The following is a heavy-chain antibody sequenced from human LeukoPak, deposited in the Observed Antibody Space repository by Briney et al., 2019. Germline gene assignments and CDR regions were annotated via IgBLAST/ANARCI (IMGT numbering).Heavy chain of an antibody. CDR3: ARGGYDILTGYYGDYYYYMDV. CDR1: GGTFSSYT. J-gene: IGHJ6*03. Sequence: SVKVSCKASGGTFSSYTISWVRQAPGQGLEWMGRIIPILGIANYAQKFQGRVTITADKSTSTAYNELSSLRSEDTAVYYCARGGYDILTGYYGDYYYYMDVWGKGTTVTVSS. V-gene: IGHV1-69*02. D-gene: IGHD3-9*01. CDR2: IIPILGIA.